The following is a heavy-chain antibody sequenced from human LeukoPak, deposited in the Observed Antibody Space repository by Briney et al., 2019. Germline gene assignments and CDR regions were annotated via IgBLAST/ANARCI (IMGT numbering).Heavy chain of an antibody. J-gene: IGHJ6*02. CDR1: GFTFSNYG. V-gene: IGHV3-30*18. Sequence: GRSLRLSCTASGFTFSNYGMHWVRQAPGKGLEWVAVISYDGSNKYYAGSVKGRFTISRDNSKNTLYLQMNSLRAEDTAVYYCAKDQGSSSGYYYYYGMDVWGQGTTVTVSS. CDR2: ISYDGSNK. CDR3: AKDQGSSSGYYYYYGMDV. D-gene: IGHD6-6*01.